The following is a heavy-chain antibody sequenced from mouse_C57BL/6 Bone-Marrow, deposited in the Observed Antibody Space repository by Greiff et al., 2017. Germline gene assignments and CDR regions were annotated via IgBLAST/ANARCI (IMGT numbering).Heavy chain of an antibody. V-gene: IGHV14-4*01. CDR3: TTVGPY. Sequence: EVKLVESGAELVRPGASVKLSCTASGFNIKDDYTHWVKQRPEQGLEWIGWIDPENGDTEYASKFQGKATITADTSSNTAYLQLSSLTSEDTAVYYCTTVGPYWGQGTTLTVSS. D-gene: IGHD1-1*01. J-gene: IGHJ2*01. CDR2: IDPENGDT. CDR1: GFNIKDDY.